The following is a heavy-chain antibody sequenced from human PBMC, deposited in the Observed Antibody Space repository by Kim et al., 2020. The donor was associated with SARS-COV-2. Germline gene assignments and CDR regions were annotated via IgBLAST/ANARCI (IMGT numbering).Heavy chain of an antibody. CDR3: ARAGVPAGVD. CDR1: GFTFSSYW. CDR2: MNSDGSST. J-gene: IGHJ4*02. D-gene: IGHD2-2*01. V-gene: IGHV3-74*01. Sequence: GGSLRLSCAASGFTFSSYWMHWVRQAPGNGLVWVSRMNSDGSSTGYADSVKGRFTISRDNAKNTLYLQMNSLRAEDTAVYYCARAGVPAGVDWGQGALVTVSS.